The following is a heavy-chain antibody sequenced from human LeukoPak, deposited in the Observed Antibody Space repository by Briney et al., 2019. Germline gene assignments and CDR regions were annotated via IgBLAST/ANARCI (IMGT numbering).Heavy chain of an antibody. CDR1: GGSISSYY. CDR2: IYYSGST. V-gene: IGHV4-59*01. Sequence: SETLSLTCTVSGGSISSYYWSWIRQPPGKRLEWIGYIYYSGSTNYNPSLKSRVTISVDTSKNQFSLKLSSVTAADTAVYYCARNNIAVAGKGSWFDPWGQGTLVTVSS. J-gene: IGHJ5*02. D-gene: IGHD6-19*01. CDR3: ARNNIAVAGKGSWFDP.